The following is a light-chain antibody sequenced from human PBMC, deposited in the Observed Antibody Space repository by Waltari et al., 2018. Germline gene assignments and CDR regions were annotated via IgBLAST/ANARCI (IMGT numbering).Light chain of an antibody. V-gene: IGLV1-44*01. CDR2: SSH. Sequence: QSVLTQPPSASGTPGQRVNISCSGGRSNIGSNPVVWYRQVPGTAPKLLIHSSHQRPAGVPDRFSGSKSGTAASLDISGRQAEDEVDYFCATWDDSLDGPVFGGGTKLTVL. J-gene: IGLJ3*02. CDR3: ATWDDSLDGPV. CDR1: RSNIGSNP.